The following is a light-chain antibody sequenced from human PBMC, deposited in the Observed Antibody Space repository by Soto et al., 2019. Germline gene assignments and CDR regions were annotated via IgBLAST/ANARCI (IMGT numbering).Light chain of an antibody. CDR2: YDS. CDR1: NIGSKS. V-gene: IGLV3-21*04. Sequence: SYELTQPPSVSVAPGKTARITCGGNNIGSKSGHWYQQKPGQAPVLVIYYDSDRPSGIPERFSGSNSGNTATLTISRVEAGDEADYYCQVWDSSSDLAVFGGGTQLTVL. CDR3: QVWDSSSDLAV. J-gene: IGLJ7*01.